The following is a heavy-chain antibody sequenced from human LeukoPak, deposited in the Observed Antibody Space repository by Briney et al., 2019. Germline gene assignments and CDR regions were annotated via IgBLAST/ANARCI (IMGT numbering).Heavy chain of an antibody. Sequence: GGSLRLSCAASGFTFSSYAMHWVRQAPGKGLEWVAVISYDGSNKYYADSVKGRFTISRDNSKNTLYLQMNSLRAEDTAVYYCARDLGSGWYTASVGYWGQGTLVTVSS. J-gene: IGHJ4*02. CDR3: ARDLGSGWYTASVGY. V-gene: IGHV3-30*04. CDR1: GFTFSSYA. CDR2: ISYDGSNK. D-gene: IGHD6-19*01.